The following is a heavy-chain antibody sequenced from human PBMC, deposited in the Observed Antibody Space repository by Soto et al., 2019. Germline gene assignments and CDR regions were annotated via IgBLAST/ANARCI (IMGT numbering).Heavy chain of an antibody. V-gene: IGHV4-61*01. CDR3: ARAGLGDGSDY. D-gene: IGHD1-26*01. CDR1: GGSVSSGSYY. Sequence: QVQLQESGPGLVKPSETLSLTCTVSGGSVSSGSYYWSWIRQPPGKGLEWIGDIYYSGSTKYNPSLKSRVTISVDTSKNQFSLKLCSVTAADTAVYYCARAGLGDGSDYWGQGTLVTVSS. J-gene: IGHJ4*02. CDR2: IYYSGST.